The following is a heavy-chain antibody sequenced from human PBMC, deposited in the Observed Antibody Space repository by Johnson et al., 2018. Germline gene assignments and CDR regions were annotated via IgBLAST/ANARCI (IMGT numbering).Heavy chain of an antibody. Sequence: VQLVESGGGLVKPGGSLRLSCAASGFTFSSYSMNWVRQAPGKGLEWVSSISSSSSYIYYADSVKGRFTISRDNAKNSLYLQMNSLRAEDTALYHCARQLGYCSSTSCYHAFDIWGQGTMVTVSS. V-gene: IGHV3-21*04. CDR1: GFTFSSYS. D-gene: IGHD2-2*01. CDR3: ARQLGYCSSTSCYHAFDI. J-gene: IGHJ3*02. CDR2: ISSSSSYI.